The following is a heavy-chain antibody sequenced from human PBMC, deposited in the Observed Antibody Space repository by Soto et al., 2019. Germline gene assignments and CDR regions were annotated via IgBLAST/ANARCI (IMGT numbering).Heavy chain of an antibody. CDR2: SYYSGST. D-gene: IGHD1-1*01. V-gene: IGHV4-59*08. CDR1: GGSITNNY. Sequence: SETLSLTCTVSGGSITNNYWSWIRQSPGKGLEWIGCSYYSGSTSYNPSLRSRVTISIDTSKTQFSLRLGSVTAADTAVYYCARRQNWNNLFDTWGQGTLVTVSS. CDR3: ARRQNWNNLFDT. J-gene: IGHJ5*02.